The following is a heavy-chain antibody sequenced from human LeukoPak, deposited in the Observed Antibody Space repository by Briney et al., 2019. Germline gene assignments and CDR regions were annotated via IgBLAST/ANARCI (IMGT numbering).Heavy chain of an antibody. V-gene: IGHV4-4*07. D-gene: IGHD2-15*01. Sequence: SETLSLTCTVSGGSISSYYWSWIRQPAGKGLEWIGRIYTSGSTNYNPSLKSRVTMSVDTSKNQFPLKLSSVTAADTAVYYCARGAVVVAATAYYYGMDVWGQGTTVTVSS. CDR3: ARGAVVVAATAYYYGMDV. CDR2: IYTSGST. CDR1: GGSISSYY. J-gene: IGHJ6*02.